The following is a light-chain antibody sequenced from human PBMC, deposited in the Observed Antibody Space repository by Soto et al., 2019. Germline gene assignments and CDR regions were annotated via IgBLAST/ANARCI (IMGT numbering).Light chain of an antibody. V-gene: IGKV1-5*03. CDR3: QRYDTYPLA. CDR2: KAS. Sequence: DIQMTQSPSTLSASVGDRVTITCRASQTIITWLAWYQQKPWKAPKLLISKASILESGVPSRFSGSGSGTEVSLTISSLQSDDFAGYYCQRYDTYPLAVGRGTKMESK. CDR1: QTIITW. J-gene: IGKJ2*01.